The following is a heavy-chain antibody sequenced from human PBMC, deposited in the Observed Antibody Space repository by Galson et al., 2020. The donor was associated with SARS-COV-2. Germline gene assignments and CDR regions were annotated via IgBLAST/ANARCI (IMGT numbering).Heavy chain of an antibody. CDR1: GFTFSDYY. V-gene: IGHV3-11*01. J-gene: IGHJ6*02. CDR2: ISSSGSTI. Sequence: KIGESLKISCAASGFTFSDYYMSWIRQAPGKGLEWVSYISSSGSTIYYADSVKGRFTISRDNAKNSLYLQMNSLRAEDTAVYYCARAFWGYDYVWGSYRLNGDYHYGMDVWGQGTTVTVSS. D-gene: IGHD3-16*02. CDR3: ARAFWGYDYVWGSYRLNGDYHYGMDV.